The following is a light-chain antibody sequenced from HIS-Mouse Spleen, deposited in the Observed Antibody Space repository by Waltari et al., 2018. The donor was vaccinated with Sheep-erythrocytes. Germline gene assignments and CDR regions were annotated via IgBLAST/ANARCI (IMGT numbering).Light chain of an antibody. V-gene: IGKV3-20*01. Sequence: EIVLKRSPGTLSLSPGERATLSCRASQSVSSSYLAWYQQKPGQAPRLLIYGASSRATGIPDRFSGSGSGTDFTLTISRLEPEDFAVYYCQQYGSSPPLTFGGGTKVEIK. CDR2: GAS. J-gene: IGKJ4*01. CDR1: QSVSSSY. CDR3: QQYGSSPPLT.